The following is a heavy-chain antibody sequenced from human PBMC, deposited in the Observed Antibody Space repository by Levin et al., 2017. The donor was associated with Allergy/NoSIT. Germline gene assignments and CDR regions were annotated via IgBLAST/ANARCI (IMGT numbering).Heavy chain of an antibody. D-gene: IGHD6-19*01. J-gene: IGHJ4*02. CDR2: IYPGDSET. Sequence: WASVKVSCKTSGYSFTRYWIGWVRQMPGKGLEWMGMIYPGDSETRYSPSFEGQVTISADKSISTTYVQWSSLKASDSAMYYCASPYSSGWDGWGQGTLVTVSA. V-gene: IGHV5-51*01. CDR1: GYSFTRYW. CDR3: ASPYSSGWDG.